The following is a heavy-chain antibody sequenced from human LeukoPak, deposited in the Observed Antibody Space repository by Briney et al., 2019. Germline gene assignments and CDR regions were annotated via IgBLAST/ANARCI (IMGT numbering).Heavy chain of an antibody. CDR3: ARAALWFGESKVLGFDY. Sequence: GASVKVSCKASGGTFSSYAISWVRQAPGQGLEWMGGIIPIFGTANYAQKFQGRVTITADESTSTAYMELSSLRSEDTAVYYCARAALWFGESKVLGFDYWGQGTLVTVSS. J-gene: IGHJ4*02. D-gene: IGHD3-10*01. CDR1: GGTFSSYA. CDR2: IIPIFGTA. V-gene: IGHV1-69*13.